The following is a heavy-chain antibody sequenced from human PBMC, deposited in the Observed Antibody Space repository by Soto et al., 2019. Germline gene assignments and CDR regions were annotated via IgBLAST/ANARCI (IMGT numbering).Heavy chain of an antibody. D-gene: IGHD5-12*01. V-gene: IGHV3-23*01. CDR2: ISGSGGST. CDR1: GFTFSSYT. CDR3: TKDGYSSDWDPIDY. Sequence: GGSLRLSCAASGFTFSSYTMSWVRQAPGKGLEWVSAISGSGGSTYYADSAKGRFTISRDNSKNTLYLQMNSLGAEDTAVYYCTKDGYSSDWDPIDYWGQGTLVTVSS. J-gene: IGHJ4*02.